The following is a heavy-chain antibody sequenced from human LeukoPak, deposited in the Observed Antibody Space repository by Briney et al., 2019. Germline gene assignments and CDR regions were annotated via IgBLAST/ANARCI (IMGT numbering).Heavy chain of an antibody. J-gene: IGHJ4*02. Sequence: ASVKVSCKASGYTFTSYYMHWVRQAPGQGLEWMGIINPSGGSTSYAQKFQGRVTMTRDMSTSTVYMELNSLKTEDTAVYYCTRIVGATTLTSDYWGQGTLVTVSS. CDR3: TRIVGATTLTSDY. D-gene: IGHD1-26*01. CDR2: INPSGGST. V-gene: IGHV1-46*03. CDR1: GYTFTSYY.